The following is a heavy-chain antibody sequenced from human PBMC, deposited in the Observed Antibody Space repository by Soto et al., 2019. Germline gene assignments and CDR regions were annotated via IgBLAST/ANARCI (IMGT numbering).Heavy chain of an antibody. J-gene: IGHJ6*02. D-gene: IGHD2-2*01. CDR3: ARGISTTRYYYYYGMDV. CDR2: INPSGGIT. CDR1: GYTLTSYY. V-gene: IGHV1-46*01. Sequence: ASVKDSCQASGYTLTSYYLHWVRQAPGQGPEWMGIINPSGGITNDAQKFQDRFTMTSDTSTSTVYMELSSLRSEDTAVYYCARGISTTRYYYYYGMDVWGQGTTVTVSS.